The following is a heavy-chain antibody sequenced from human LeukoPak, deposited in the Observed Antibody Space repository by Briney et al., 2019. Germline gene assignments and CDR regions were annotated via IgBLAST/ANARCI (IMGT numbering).Heavy chain of an antibody. CDR3: VRDHGGLDY. V-gene: IGHV6-1*01. CDR1: GDRFSSNTAA. Sequence: SQTLSVTCAISGDRFSSNTAAWNWIMQSPSRGLEWLGRTYYRSKWYNDYAVSVKSRITINPDTSKNQFSLQLNSVAPEDTAVYYCVRDHGGLDYWGQGTVVTVSS. CDR2: TYYRSKWYN. J-gene: IGHJ4*02.